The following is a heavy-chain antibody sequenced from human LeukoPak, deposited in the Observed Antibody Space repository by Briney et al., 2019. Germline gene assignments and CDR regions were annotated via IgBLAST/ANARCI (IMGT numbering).Heavy chain of an antibody. CDR3: ARDGLDTAMGRGYYHGMDV. D-gene: IGHD5-18*01. V-gene: IGHV4-4*07. CDR2: IYTSGST. Sequence: PSETLCLTCTASGGSISSYYWSWIRQPAGKGLEWIGRIYTSGSTNYNPSLKSRVTMSVDTSKNQFSLKLSSVTAADTAVYYCARDGLDTAMGRGYYHGMDVWGQGTTVTVSS. J-gene: IGHJ6*02. CDR1: GGSISSYY.